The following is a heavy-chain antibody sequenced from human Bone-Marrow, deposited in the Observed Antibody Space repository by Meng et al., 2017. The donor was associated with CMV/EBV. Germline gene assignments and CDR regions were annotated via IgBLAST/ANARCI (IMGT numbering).Heavy chain of an antibody. D-gene: IGHD3-3*01. CDR1: GGSISSYY. CDR3: ARFGVVTQPFYYYGMDV. CDR2: IYYSGST. Sequence: SETLSLTCNVPGGSISSYYWSWIRQPPGKGLEWIGYIYYSGSTNYNPSLKSRVTISVDTSKNQFSLKLSSVTAADTAVNYCARFGVVTQPFYYYGMDVWGQGTTVTVSS. V-gene: IGHV4-59*01. J-gene: IGHJ6*02.